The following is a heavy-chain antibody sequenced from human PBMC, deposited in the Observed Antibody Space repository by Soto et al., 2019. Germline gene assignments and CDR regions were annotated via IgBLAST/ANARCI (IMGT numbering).Heavy chain of an antibody. D-gene: IGHD2-2*02. J-gene: IGHJ4*02. Sequence: SETLSLTCTVSGCPFSSYYWSWIRQPPGKGLEWIGYIYYSGSTNYNPSLKSRVTISVDTSKNQFSLKLSSVTAADTAVYYCARSAYIYHYYFDYWGQGTLVTVSS. CDR1: GCPFSSYY. CDR2: IYYSGST. V-gene: IGHV4-59*01. CDR3: ARSAYIYHYYFDY.